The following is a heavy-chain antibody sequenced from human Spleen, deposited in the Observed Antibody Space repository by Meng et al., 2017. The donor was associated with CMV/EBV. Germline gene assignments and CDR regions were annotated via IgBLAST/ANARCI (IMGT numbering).Heavy chain of an antibody. CDR3: VKEGIRDEWPRDFDY. Sequence: GESLKISCAASGFTFSGSAMHWVRQAPGKGLEWVAVISYDGSNKYYADSVKGRFTISRDNSKNTLYLQMDSLRHEDTAFYHCVKEGIRDEWPRDFDYWGQGLLVTVSS. CDR1: GFTFSGSA. J-gene: IGHJ4*02. CDR2: ISYDGSNK. D-gene: IGHD2-21*01. V-gene: IGHV3-30*14.